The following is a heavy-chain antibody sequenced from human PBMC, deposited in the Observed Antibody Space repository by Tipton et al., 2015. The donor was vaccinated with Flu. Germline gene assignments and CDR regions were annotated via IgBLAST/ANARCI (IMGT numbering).Heavy chain of an antibody. Sequence: QVQLVQSGAEVKKPGASVKVSCKASGYTFTGYYMHWVRQAPGQGLEWMGRINPNSGGTNYAQKFQGRVTMTRDTSISTAYMELSGLRSDGGAVYYCAVSGYDCRGGSRQPFDYWGQGPLVPVSS. CDR3: AVSGYDCRGGSRQPFDY. V-gene: IGHV1-2*06. CDR2: INPNSGGT. J-gene: IGHJ4*02. D-gene: IGHD2-15*01. CDR1: GYTFTGYY.